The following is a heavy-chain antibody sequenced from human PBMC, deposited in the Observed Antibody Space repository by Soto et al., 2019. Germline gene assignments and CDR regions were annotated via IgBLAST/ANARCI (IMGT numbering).Heavy chain of an antibody. V-gene: IGHV6-1*01. J-gene: IGHJ5*02. CDR3: ARSISAAGTGVWFDP. D-gene: IGHD6-13*01. CDR1: GDSVSTISAA. Sequence: PSQTLSLTCVISGDSVSTISAAWNWIRQSPSRGLEWLGRTYYRSKWYTEYAESVKSRITISPDTTKNQVSLHLTFVTPEDTAVYYCARSISAAGTGVWFDPWGQGTLVTVSS. CDR2: TYYRSKWYT.